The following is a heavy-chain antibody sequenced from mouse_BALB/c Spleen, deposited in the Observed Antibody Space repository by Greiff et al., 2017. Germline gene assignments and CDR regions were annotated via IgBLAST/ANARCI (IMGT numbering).Heavy chain of an antibody. CDR3: ARADWDRDWFAY. CDR2: ISYSGST. Sequence: EVQLQESGPGLVKPSQSLSLTCTVTGYSITSDYAWNWIRQFPGNKLEWMGYISYSGSTSYNPSLKSRISITRDTSKNQFFLQLNSVTTEDTATYYCARADWDRDWFAYWGQGTLVTVSA. J-gene: IGHJ3*01. V-gene: IGHV3-2*02. CDR1: GYSITSDYA. D-gene: IGHD4-1*01.